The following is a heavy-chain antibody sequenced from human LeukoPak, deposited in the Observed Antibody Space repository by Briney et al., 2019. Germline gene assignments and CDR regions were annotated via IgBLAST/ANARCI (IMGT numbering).Heavy chain of an antibody. CDR2: IIPIFGTA. Sequence: SVKVSCKASGGTFSSYAISWVRQAPGQGLEWMGGIIPIFGTANYAQKFQGRVTITADESTSTAYMELSSLRSEDTAVYYCARSVPYGTTWYGRSDCWGQGTQVTVSS. CDR3: ARSVPYGTTWYGRSDC. V-gene: IGHV1-69*01. D-gene: IGHD6-13*01. CDR1: GGTFSSYA. J-gene: IGHJ4*02.